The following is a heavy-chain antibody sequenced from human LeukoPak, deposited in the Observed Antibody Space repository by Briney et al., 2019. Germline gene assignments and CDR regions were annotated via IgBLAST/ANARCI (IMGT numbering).Heavy chain of an antibody. CDR2: ISWNSGSI. CDR3: AKSTGGYGDLYYFDY. D-gene: IGHD4-17*01. Sequence: GRSLRLSCAASGFTFDDYAMHWVRQAPGKGLEWVSGISWNSGSIGYADSVKGRLTISRDNAKNSLYLQMNSLRAEDTALYYCAKSTGGYGDLYYFDYWGQGTLVTVSS. J-gene: IGHJ4*02. CDR1: GFTFDDYA. V-gene: IGHV3-9*01.